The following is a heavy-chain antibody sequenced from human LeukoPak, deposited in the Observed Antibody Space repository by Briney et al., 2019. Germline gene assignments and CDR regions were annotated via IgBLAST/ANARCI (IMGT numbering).Heavy chain of an antibody. V-gene: IGHV3-64*01. CDR2: ISSNGVTT. CDR1: GFTFSIYP. J-gene: IGHJ6*03. D-gene: IGHD1-14*01. CDR3: AREPATGIAGLNYHYYYMDV. Sequence: PGGSLRLSCAASGFTFSIYPMHWVRQAPGKGLEYVSAISSNGVTTYYANSVKGRFTISRDNSKNTLYLQMGSLRTEDMAVYYYAREPATGIAGLNYHYYYMDVWGKGTTVTISS.